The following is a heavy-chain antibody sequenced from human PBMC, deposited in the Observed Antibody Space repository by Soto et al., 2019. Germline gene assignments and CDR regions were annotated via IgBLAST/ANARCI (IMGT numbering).Heavy chain of an antibody. CDR1: GGSISSGGYS. J-gene: IGHJ5*02. CDR2: IYHSGGT. Sequence: QVQLQESGSGLVKPSQTLSLTCAVSGGSISSGGYSWSWIRKPPGKGLEWIGCIYHSGGTYYNPTLKSRATLSVDMTKNQLSLRLRSVTAADTAVYYCARHDYTDYGWFDPWGQGTLVTVSS. CDR3: ARHDYTDYGWFDP. V-gene: IGHV4-30-2*01. D-gene: IGHD4-17*01.